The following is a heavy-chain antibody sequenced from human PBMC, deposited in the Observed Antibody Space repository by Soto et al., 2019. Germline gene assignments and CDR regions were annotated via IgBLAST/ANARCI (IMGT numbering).Heavy chain of an antibody. CDR3: ARGHSSGWYGGYFDY. CDR1: GGSISSYY. J-gene: IGHJ4*02. CDR2: IYYSGST. Sequence: QVQLQESGPGLVKPSETLSLTCTVSGGSISSYYWSWIRQPPGKGLEWIGYIYYSGSTNYNPSLKSRVTISVDTSKNQFSLKLSSVTAADTAVYYCARGHSSGWYGGYFDYWGQGTLVTVSS. D-gene: IGHD6-19*01. V-gene: IGHV4-59*01.